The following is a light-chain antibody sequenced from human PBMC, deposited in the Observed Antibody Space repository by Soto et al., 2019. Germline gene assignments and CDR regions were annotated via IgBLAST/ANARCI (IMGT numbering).Light chain of an antibody. CDR1: QGIGSW. CDR3: QQANSFPLT. J-gene: IGKJ4*01. CDR2: AAS. V-gene: IGKV1-12*01. Sequence: DVQMTQSPSSVSASVGDGVTITCRASQGIGSWLAWYQQKPGKAPKLLISAASSLQSGVPSRFSGSGSGTDFTLTISSLQPEDFATYYRQQANSFPLTFGGGTQVEIK.